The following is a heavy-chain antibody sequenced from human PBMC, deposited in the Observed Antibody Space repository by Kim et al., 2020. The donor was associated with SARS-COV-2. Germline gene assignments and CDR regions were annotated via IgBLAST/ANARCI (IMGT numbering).Heavy chain of an antibody. V-gene: IGHV4-34*01. Sequence: SETLSLTCAVYGGSFSGYYWSWIRQPPGKGLEWIGEINHSGSTNYNPSLKSRVTISVDTSKNQFSLKLSSVTAADTAVYYCARGLIVVVPAAMQGDAFDIWGQGTMVTVSS. CDR2: INHSGST. D-gene: IGHD2-2*01. CDR3: ARGLIVVVPAAMQGDAFDI. CDR1: GGSFSGYY. J-gene: IGHJ3*02.